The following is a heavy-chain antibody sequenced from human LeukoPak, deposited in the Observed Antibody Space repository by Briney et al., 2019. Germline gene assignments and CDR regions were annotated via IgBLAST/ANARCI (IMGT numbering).Heavy chain of an antibody. CDR2: IYYSGST. CDR3: ARDYDSSGYYDY. V-gene: IGHV4-59*01. Sequence: SETLSLTCTVSGGSISSYYWSWIRQPPGKGLEWIAFIYYSGSTNYNPSLKSRVTISIDTSKNQFSLKLSSVTAADTAVYYCARDYDSSGYYDYWGQGTLVTVSS. CDR1: GGSISSYY. D-gene: IGHD3-22*01. J-gene: IGHJ4*02.